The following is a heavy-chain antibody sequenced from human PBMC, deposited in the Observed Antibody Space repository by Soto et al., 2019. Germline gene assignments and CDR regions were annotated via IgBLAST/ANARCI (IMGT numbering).Heavy chain of an antibody. D-gene: IGHD2-2*01. V-gene: IGHV1-18*01. CDR2: TSAYNGNS. CDR1: GYTFTSYG. CDR3: ARIADCSTTSCSFPSRFHIRGYYYYYGLDV. J-gene: IGHJ6*02. Sequence: ASVKVSCKASGYTFTSYGISWVRQAPGQRHEWVGWTSAYNGNSNYALKYHGRVTMTTGTSTSTAYMEMSSLRSDDTAVYYCARIADCSTTSCSFPSRFHIRGYYYYYGLDVWGQGTMVTVSS.